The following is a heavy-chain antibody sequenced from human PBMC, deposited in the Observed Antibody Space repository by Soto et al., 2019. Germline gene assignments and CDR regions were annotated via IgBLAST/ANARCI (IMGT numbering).Heavy chain of an antibody. Sequence: QVQLVQSGAEVKKPGASVKVSCTASGYIFTSYDINWVRQATGQGLEWMGWMNPNSGNTGYAQKFPGRVTMTRNTSISTVYMELSSLRSEDTAVYYCARGIRRGTYWFDPWGQGTLVTVSS. D-gene: IGHD1-26*01. J-gene: IGHJ5*02. CDR3: ARGIRRGTYWFDP. V-gene: IGHV1-8*01. CDR2: MNPNSGNT. CDR1: GYIFTSYD.